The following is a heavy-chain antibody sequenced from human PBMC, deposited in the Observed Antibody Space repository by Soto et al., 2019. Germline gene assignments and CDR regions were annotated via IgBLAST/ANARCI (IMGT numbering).Heavy chain of an antibody. V-gene: IGHV1-69*13. J-gene: IGHJ4*02. CDR2: LVIILGTT. Sequence: SVKVSCKASGGTFSSYAFSWVRQAPGQGLEWMGALVIILGTTNYAQKFQGRVIIDADESTSTAYMEMSRLRSEHTAVHYWARGYYDSSSYSIDDWSQGTQVTVSS. CDR3: ARGYYDSSSYSIDD. CDR1: GGTFSSYA. D-gene: IGHD3-22*01.